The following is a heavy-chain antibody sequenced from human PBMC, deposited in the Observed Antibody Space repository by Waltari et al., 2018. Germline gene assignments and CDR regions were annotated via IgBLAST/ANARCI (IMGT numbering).Heavy chain of an antibody. D-gene: IGHD2-2*02. V-gene: IGHV4-59*01. J-gene: IGHJ4*02. CDR2: IYYSGST. CDR1: GGPISSYS. CDR3: ARAGVVVPAAIDY. Sequence: QVQLQESGPGLVKPSETLSLTCTGPGGPISSYSWSWIRQPPGKGLVWIGYIYYSGSTNYNPSLKSRVTISVDTSKNQFSLKLSSVTAADTAVYYCARAGVVVPAAIDYWGQGTLVTVSS.